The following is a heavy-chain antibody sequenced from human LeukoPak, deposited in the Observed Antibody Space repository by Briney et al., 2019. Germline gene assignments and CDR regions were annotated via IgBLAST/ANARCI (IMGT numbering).Heavy chain of an antibody. CDR3: ARGTAGIGTFDY. CDR2: INHSGST. V-gene: IGHV4-34*01. D-gene: IGHD6-19*01. CDR1: GGSFSGYY. Sequence: SETLSLTCAVYGGSFSGYYWSWIRQPPGKGLEWIGEINHSGSTNYNPSLKSRVTISVDTSKNQFSLKLSSVTAADTAVYYCARGTAGIGTFDYWGQGTLVTVSS. J-gene: IGHJ4*02.